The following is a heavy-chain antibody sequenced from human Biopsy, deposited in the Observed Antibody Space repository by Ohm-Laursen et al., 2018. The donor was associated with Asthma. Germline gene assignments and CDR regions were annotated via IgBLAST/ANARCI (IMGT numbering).Heavy chain of an antibody. CDR2: TNERGFT. Sequence: SQTLSLTCDVYPGSFSGFYWTWIRQSSEKGLEWIGETNERGFTNNNPSLKSRVIISIDTYWNRVSLKLTSVTAADTAVYYCARGPELDVWGQGTTVTVSS. CDR1: PGSFSGFY. V-gene: IGHV4-34*01. CDR3: ARGPELDV. J-gene: IGHJ6*02.